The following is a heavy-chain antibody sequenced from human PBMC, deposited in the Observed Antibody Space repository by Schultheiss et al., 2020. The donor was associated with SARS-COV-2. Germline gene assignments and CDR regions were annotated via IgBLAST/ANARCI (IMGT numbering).Heavy chain of an antibody. CDR1: GYSFTSYW. CDR2: IYPGDSDT. V-gene: IGHV5-51*01. Sequence: GSLRLSCKGSGYSFTSYWIGWVRQMPGKGLEWMGIIYPGDSDTRYSPSFQGQVTISADKSISTAYLQWSSLKASDTAMYYCARSPVVVPAAISHDAFDIWGQGTMVTVSS. J-gene: IGHJ3*02. D-gene: IGHD2-2*02. CDR3: ARSPVVVPAAISHDAFDI.